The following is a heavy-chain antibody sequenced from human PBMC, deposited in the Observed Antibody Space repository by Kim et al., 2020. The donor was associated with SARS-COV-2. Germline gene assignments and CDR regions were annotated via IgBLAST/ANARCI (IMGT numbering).Heavy chain of an antibody. Sequence: GGSLRLSCAASGFTFSSYAMSWVRQAPGQGLEWVSAISGSGGSTYYADSVKGRFTISRDNSKNTLYLQMNSLRAEDTAVYYCAKDRSRITMVRGVIPDFDYWGQGTLVTVSS. CDR2: ISGSGGST. D-gene: IGHD3-10*01. CDR3: AKDRSRITMVRGVIPDFDY. J-gene: IGHJ4*02. V-gene: IGHV3-23*01. CDR1: GFTFSSYA.